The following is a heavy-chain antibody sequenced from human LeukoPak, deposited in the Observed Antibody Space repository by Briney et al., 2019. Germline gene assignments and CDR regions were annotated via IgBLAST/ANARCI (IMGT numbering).Heavy chain of an antibody. J-gene: IGHJ6*02. CDR2: IYYSGST. D-gene: IGHD6-13*01. V-gene: IGHV4-31*03. CDR1: GGSISSGGYY. Sequence: SETLSLTCTVSGGSISSGGYYWSWIRQHPGKGLEWIVYIYYSGSTYYNPSLKSRVTISVDTSKDQFSLKLSSVTAADTAVYYCARDSSSHDYYYYYGMDVWGQGTTVTVSS. CDR3: ARDSSSHDYYYYYGMDV.